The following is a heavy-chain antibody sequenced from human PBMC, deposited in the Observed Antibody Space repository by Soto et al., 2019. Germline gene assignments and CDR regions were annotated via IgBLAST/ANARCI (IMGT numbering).Heavy chain of an antibody. CDR2: IWYDGSHQ. J-gene: IGHJ4*02. CDR3: AGEGDCGEAPFDC. D-gene: IGHD2-21*01. CDR1: GFTFRSHG. Sequence: QVKLVESGGGVXXXGXXXRLSCAASGFTFRSHGMHWVRQAPGKGLEWVAVIWYDGSHQYYGDSVKGRFTISRDNSKNTLFLQLNSLGADDTAIYYLAGEGDCGEAPFDCWGQGTLFTVSS. V-gene: IGHV3-33*01.